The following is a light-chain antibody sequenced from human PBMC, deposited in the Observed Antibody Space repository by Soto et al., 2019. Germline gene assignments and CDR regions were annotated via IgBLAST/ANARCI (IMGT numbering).Light chain of an antibody. J-gene: IGLJ3*02. Sequence: QSVLTQPASVSGSPGQSITISCTGTSSDVGGYNYVSWYQQHPGKAPKVMIYEVSNRPSGVSNRFSGSKSGSTASLTISGLQAEDEADYYCSSHTSSTTWVFGGGTQLTVL. CDR3: SSHTSSTTWV. CDR1: SSDVGGYNY. V-gene: IGLV2-14*01. CDR2: EVS.